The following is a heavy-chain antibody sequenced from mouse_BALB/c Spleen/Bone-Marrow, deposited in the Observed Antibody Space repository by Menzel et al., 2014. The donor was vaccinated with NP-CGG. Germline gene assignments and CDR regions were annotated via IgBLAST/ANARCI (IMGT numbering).Heavy chain of an antibody. CDR3: ARDGNFAMDY. CDR1: GFTFSDYY. D-gene: IGHD2-1*01. V-gene: IGHV5-4*02. CDR2: INDGGSYT. Sequence: EVKVVESGGGLVKPGGSLKLSCAVSGFTFSDYYMYWVRQNPEKRLEWAATINDGGSYTYYPDSVKGRFTISRDNAKNNLYLQMSSLKSEDTAMYYCARDGNFAMDYWGQETSVTVSS. J-gene: IGHJ4*01.